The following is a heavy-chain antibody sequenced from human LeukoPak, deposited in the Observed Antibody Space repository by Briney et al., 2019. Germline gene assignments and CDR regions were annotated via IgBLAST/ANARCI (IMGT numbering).Heavy chain of an antibody. J-gene: IGHJ3*02. CDR2: FSAYNGNT. D-gene: IGHD3-22*01. CDR1: GYTFTSYG. V-gene: IGHV1-18*01. CDR3: ARDRNNYYDSSGYYAHDAFDI. Sequence: GASVKVSCKASGYTFTSYGISWVRQAPGQGLGWMGWFSAYNGNTNYAQKLQGRVTMTTDTSTSTAYMELRSLRSDDTAVYYCARDRNNYYDSSGYYAHDAFDIWGQGTMVTVSS.